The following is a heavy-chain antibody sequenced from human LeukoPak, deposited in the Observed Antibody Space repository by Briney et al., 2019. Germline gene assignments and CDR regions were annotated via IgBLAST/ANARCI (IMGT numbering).Heavy chain of an antibody. CDR1: GRSISSSSYY. Sequence: PSETLSLTCTVSGRSISSSSYYWGWIRQPPGKGLDLIGRIYYSGSTYYNPALKSRVPISVDTSKNQFALKLSSVTAADTAVYYCARGNTTPLVVPAATVFDDWGQGSLVTVSS. V-gene: IGHV4-39*06. J-gene: IGHJ4*02. D-gene: IGHD2-2*01. CDR2: IYYSGST. CDR3: ARGNTTPLVVPAATVFDD.